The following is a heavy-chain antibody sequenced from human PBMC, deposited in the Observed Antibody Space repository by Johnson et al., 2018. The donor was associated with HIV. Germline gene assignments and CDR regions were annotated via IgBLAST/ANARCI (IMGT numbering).Heavy chain of an antibody. D-gene: IGHD1-26*01. Sequence: QVQLVESGGGVVQPGRSLRLSCAASGFTFSSYAMHWVRQAPGKGLEWVAVISYDGSNKYQADSVKGRFTISRDNSKNTLYLQMNSLRVEDTAVYYCAKAVGGYAFDIWGQGTMVTVSS. CDR2: ISYDGSNK. J-gene: IGHJ3*02. CDR3: AKAVGGYAFDI. V-gene: IGHV3-30*04. CDR1: GFTFSSYA.